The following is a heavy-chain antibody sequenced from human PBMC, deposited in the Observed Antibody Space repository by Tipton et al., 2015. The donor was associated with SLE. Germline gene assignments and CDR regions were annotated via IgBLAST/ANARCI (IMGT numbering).Heavy chain of an antibody. D-gene: IGHD3-10*01. CDR1: GGSISSYY. Sequence: TLSLTCTVSGGSISSYYWSWIRQPPGKGLEWIGYIYHSGSTYYNPSLKSRVTISVDTSKNQFSLKLSSVTAADTAVYYCARRIGEAFEIWGQGTMVSVSS. J-gene: IGHJ3*02. CDR2: IYHSGST. V-gene: IGHV4-59*12. CDR3: ARRIGEAFEI.